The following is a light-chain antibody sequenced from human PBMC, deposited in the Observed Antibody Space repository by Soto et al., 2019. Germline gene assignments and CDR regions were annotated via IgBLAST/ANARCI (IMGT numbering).Light chain of an antibody. CDR3: QQYAGLPFT. CDR2: GAS. V-gene: IGKV3-20*01. J-gene: IGKJ3*01. Sequence: EIVLTQSPGTLSLSPGERATLSCRASQSVSSTYLAWYQQKPGQAPRLLFYGASSRATGVPDRFSGSGSGTDFTLTISRLEPEDFAVYYCQQYAGLPFTFGPGTKVDI. CDR1: QSVSSTY.